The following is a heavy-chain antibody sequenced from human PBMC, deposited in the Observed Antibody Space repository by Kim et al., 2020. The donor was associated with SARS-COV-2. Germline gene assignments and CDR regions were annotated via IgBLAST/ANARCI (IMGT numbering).Heavy chain of an antibody. D-gene: IGHD2-15*01. CDR3: ARAASGDGGGTVEGCDY. V-gene: IGHV3-30*07. Sequence: VKGRFTSPRDNSKNTLYLQMTSRRAEDTAVYYCARAASGDGGGTVEGCDYWGQGTLVTVSS. J-gene: IGHJ4*02.